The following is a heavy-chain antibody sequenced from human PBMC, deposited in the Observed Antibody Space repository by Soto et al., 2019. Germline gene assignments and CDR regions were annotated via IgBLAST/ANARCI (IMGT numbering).Heavy chain of an antibody. CDR2: IYHSGST. V-gene: IGHV4-30-2*01. D-gene: IGHD3-22*01. CDR1: GGSISSGGYS. CDR3: ARGVRGYYPYYFDY. J-gene: IGHJ4*02. Sequence: LSLTCAVSGGSISSGGYSWSWIRQPPGKGLEWIGYIYHSGSTYYNPSLKSRVTISVDRSKNQFSLKLSSVTAADTAVYYCARGVRGYYPYYFDYWGQGTLVTVS.